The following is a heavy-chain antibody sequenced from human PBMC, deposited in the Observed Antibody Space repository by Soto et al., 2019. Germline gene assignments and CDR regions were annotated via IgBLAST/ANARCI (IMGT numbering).Heavy chain of an antibody. CDR1: GFTFSSYA. V-gene: IGHV3-23*01. J-gene: IGHJ4*02. Sequence: EVQLLESGGGLGQPGGSLRLSCAASGFTFSSYAMNWVRQAPGKGPEWVSTISGSGGNTFHADSVKGRFTISRDNSKNTLYLQMNSLRAEDTAVYYCASAAWGLAFDYWGQGTLVTVSS. CDR3: ASAAWGLAFDY. D-gene: IGHD2-21*02. CDR2: ISGSGGNT.